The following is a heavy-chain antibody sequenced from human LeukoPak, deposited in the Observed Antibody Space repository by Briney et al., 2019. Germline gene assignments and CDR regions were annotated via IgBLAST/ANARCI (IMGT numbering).Heavy chain of an antibody. CDR2: VNPNSGYT. D-gene: IGHD2-2*02. J-gene: IGHJ6*02. CDR1: GYTFTNYD. V-gene: IGHV1-8*01. CDR3: ARSHSYPYGLDV. Sequence: ASAKVSCKASGYTFTNYDINWVRHAPGQGLEWMGWVNPNSGYTNYAQRFQGRVTMTRDTSVSTAYMELNYLGSDDTAVYFCARSHSYPYGLDVWGQGTTITVSS.